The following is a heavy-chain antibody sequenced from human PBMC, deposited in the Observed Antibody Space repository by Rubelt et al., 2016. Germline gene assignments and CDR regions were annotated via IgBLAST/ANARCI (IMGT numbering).Heavy chain of an antibody. CDR2: IYPGDSDT. CDR3: VKGAYSNGWHFDD. V-gene: IGHV5-51*01. J-gene: IGHJ4*02. Sequence: EVQLVQSGGELKKPGESLKISCKGSGYSFSSFWIGWVRQMPGKGLEWMGIIYPGDSDTNYSPSFQGQVTIPADKSNNTAYLRCSGLRASDTAMYYCVKGAYSNGWHFDDWGQGALVTVSS. D-gene: IGHD6-19*01. CDR1: GYSFSSFW.